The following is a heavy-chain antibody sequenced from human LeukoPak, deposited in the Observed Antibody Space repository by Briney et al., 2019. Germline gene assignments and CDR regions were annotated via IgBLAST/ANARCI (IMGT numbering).Heavy chain of an antibody. Sequence: PSETLSLTCTVSGGSISSYYWSWIRQPAGKGLEWIGRIYTSGSTIYNPSLKSRVTISVDTSKNQFSLKLSSVTAADTAVYYCARGGTVVTPDYYYYMDVWGKGTTVTISS. CDR3: ARGGTVVTPDYYYYMDV. CDR1: GGSISSYY. J-gene: IGHJ6*03. D-gene: IGHD4-23*01. CDR2: IYTSGST. V-gene: IGHV4-4*07.